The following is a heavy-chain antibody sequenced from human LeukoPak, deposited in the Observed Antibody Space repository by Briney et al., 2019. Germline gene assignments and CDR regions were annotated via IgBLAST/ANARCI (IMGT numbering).Heavy chain of an antibody. Sequence: GGSLRLSCAASGFTFSIYNMNWVRQAPGKGLEWVSYISGRTSAVYYADSVKGRSTISRDNGKNSLYVQMNSLSVEDTAVYYCATYSTLNARDFQHWGQGTLVIVSS. V-gene: IGHV3-48*04. CDR2: ISGRTSAV. CDR1: GFTFSIYN. CDR3: ATYSTLNARDFQH. J-gene: IGHJ1*01. D-gene: IGHD2/OR15-2a*01.